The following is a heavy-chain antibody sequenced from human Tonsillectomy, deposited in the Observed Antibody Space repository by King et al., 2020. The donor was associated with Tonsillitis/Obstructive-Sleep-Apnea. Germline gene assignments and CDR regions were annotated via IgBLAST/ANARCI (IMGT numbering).Heavy chain of an antibody. CDR3: AKVSTPYAWGSYRPFDI. CDR2: RSWNSGNI. J-gene: IGHJ3*02. V-gene: IGHV3-9*01. D-gene: IGHD3-16*02. Sequence: VQLVESGGGLVQPGRSLRLSCAASGFTFDDYAMHWVRQAPGKGLEWVSGRSWNSGNIGYADAVKGRFTISRDNAKNFLYLQMNSLRAEDTALYYCAKVSTPYAWGSYRPFDIWGQGTMVTVSS. CDR1: GFTFDDYA.